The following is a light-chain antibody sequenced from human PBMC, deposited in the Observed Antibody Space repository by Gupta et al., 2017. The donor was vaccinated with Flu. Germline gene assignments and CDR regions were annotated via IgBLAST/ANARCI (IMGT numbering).Light chain of an antibody. CDR2: GAS. V-gene: IGKV3-15*01. CDR3: HQYNNWPRT. Sequence: EIMLTQSPSTLSVSPGEGATLSCRASQSINSNLAWYQQKPGQSPRLLIYGASTRATVIPARFSGSGSGTEFTLTISSLQAEDFAVYYCHQYNNWPRTFGQGTKVEIK. J-gene: IGKJ1*01. CDR1: QSINSN.